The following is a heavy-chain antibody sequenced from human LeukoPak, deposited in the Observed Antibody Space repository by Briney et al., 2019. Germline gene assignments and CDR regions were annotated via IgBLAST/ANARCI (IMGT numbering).Heavy chain of an antibody. D-gene: IGHD1-26*01. CDR2: IRSKANSYAT. V-gene: IGHV3-73*01. Sequence: GGSLRLSCAASEFTFSGSAMHWVRQASGKGLEWVGRIRSKANSYATAYAASVKGRFTISRDDSKNTAYLQMNSLKTEDTAVYYCISGSFFDYWGQGTLVTVSS. CDR1: EFTFSGSA. CDR3: ISGSFFDY. J-gene: IGHJ4*02.